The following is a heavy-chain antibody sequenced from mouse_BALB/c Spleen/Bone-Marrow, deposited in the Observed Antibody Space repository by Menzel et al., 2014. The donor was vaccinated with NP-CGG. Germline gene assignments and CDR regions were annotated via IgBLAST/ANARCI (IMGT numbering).Heavy chain of an antibody. V-gene: IGHV2-9*02. Sequence: VQLQESGPGLVGPSQSLSISCTVSGFSLTSYGVHWVRQPPGQGLEWLGVIWAGGSTNYNPALMSRLSINKDNSKSQVFLKMNSLQADDTAVYYCAREGRGYYGSSGAAMDYWGQGTTVTVSS. CDR2: IWAGGST. D-gene: IGHD1-1*01. CDR3: AREGRGYYGSSGAAMDY. J-gene: IGHJ4*01. CDR1: GFSLTSYG.